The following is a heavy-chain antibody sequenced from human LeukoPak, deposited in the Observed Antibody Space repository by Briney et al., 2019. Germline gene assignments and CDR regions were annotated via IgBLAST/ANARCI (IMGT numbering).Heavy chain of an antibody. Sequence: SETLSLTCAVYGGSFSGYYWSWIRQPPGKGLEWIGEINHSGSTNYNPSLKSRVTISVDRSKNQFSLKLSSVTAADTAVYYCARDAIHDYVWGAFDYWGQGTLVTVSS. J-gene: IGHJ4*02. CDR3: ARDAIHDYVWGAFDY. D-gene: IGHD3-16*01. CDR2: INHSGST. CDR1: GGSFSGYY. V-gene: IGHV4-34*01.